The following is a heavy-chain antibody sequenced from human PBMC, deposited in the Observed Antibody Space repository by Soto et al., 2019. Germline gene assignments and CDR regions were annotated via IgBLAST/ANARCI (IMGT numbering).Heavy chain of an antibody. Sequence: ASVKVSCKASGYTFTSYYMHWVRQAPGQGLEWMGLINPSGGSTSYAQKFQGRVTMTRDTSTSTVYMELSSLRSEDTAVYYCASGGYSGYEEKRDYYYYGMDVWGQGTTVTVSS. D-gene: IGHD5-12*01. V-gene: IGHV1-46*03. CDR1: GYTFTSYY. CDR3: ASGGYSGYEEKRDYYYYGMDV. CDR2: INPSGGST. J-gene: IGHJ6*02.